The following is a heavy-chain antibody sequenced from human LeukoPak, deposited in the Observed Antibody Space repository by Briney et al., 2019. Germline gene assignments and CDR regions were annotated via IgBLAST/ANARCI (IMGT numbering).Heavy chain of an antibody. J-gene: IGHJ4*02. D-gene: IGHD4-17*01. Sequence: PSETLSLTCAVYGGSFSNYYWSWIRQPPGKGLEWIGYIYYSGSTNYNPSLKSRVTISVDTSKNQFSLKLSSVTAADTAVYYCAREWVTTTGYYFDYWGQGTLVTVSS. CDR1: GGSFSNYY. CDR2: IYYSGST. CDR3: AREWVTTTGYYFDY. V-gene: IGHV4-59*01.